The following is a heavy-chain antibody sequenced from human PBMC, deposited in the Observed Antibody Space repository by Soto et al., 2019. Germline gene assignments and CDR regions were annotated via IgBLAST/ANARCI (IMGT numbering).Heavy chain of an antibody. V-gene: IGHV1-3*05. D-gene: IGHD2-15*01. Sequence: QVQLVQSGAEEKKPGASVKVSCKASGYTFTNYAMHWVRQAPGQRLEWMGWINAGNGNTKYSQKFQGRVTITRDTSASTASMELSSLRSVDTAVYYCARDSWAAGDWGQGTLVTVSS. J-gene: IGHJ4*02. CDR3: ARDSWAAGD. CDR2: INAGNGNT. CDR1: GYTFTNYA.